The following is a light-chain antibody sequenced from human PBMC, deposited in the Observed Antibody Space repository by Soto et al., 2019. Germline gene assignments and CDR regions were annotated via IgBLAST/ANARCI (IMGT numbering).Light chain of an antibody. Sequence: QSVLTLPASVSESAGQSITISCTGTSSDVGGYNYVSWYQQHPGNAPKLMIYEVSNRPSGVSNRFSGSKSGNTASLTISGLQAEDEADYYCSSYTDNSTYVFGPGTKVTVL. CDR3: SSYTDNSTYV. CDR1: SSDVGGYNY. V-gene: IGLV2-14*01. J-gene: IGLJ1*01. CDR2: EVS.